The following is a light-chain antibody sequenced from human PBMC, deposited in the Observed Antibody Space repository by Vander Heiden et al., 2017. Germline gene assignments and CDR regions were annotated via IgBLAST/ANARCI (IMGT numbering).Light chain of an antibody. Sequence: DIQLTQPPSSLFASVGDRVTIPCRASQSISDYLNWYQQKPGKAPNLLIYAASSLRSGVPSRFSGSGSGTDFALTISSLQPEDFATYYCQQSYSSPFTFGPGTKVDIK. CDR1: QSISDY. J-gene: IGKJ3*01. V-gene: IGKV1-39*01. CDR3: QQSYSSPFT. CDR2: AAS.